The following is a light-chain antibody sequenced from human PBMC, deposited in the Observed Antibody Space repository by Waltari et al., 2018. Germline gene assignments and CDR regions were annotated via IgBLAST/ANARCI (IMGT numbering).Light chain of an antibody. CDR2: DTS. Sequence: EIVLTQSPGTLSLSPGERATLSCRASESVRSNYIAWYQQKPGQAPRLLIYDTSTRATGIPDRFSGSGSGRDYTLTISSLQSEDFAVYYCQQYNNWPLTFGGGTKVEIK. CDR3: QQYNNWPLT. CDR1: ESVRSN. J-gene: IGKJ4*01. V-gene: IGKV3D-15*01.